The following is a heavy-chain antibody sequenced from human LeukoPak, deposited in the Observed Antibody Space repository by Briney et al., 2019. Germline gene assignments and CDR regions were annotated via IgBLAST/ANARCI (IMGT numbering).Heavy chain of an antibody. D-gene: IGHD3-10*01. V-gene: IGHV4-38-2*01. CDR3: ARRLRFGESVGAFDI. Sequence: SETLSLTCAVSGYSISSGYYWGWIRQPPGKGLEWIGSIYHSGSTYYNPSLKSRVTISVDTSKNQFSLKLSSVTAADTAVYYCARRLRFGESVGAFDIWGQGTMVTVSS. CDR1: GYSISSGYY. CDR2: IYHSGST. J-gene: IGHJ3*02.